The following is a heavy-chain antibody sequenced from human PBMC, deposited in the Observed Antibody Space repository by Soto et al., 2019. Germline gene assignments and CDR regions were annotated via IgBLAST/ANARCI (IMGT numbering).Heavy chain of an antibody. CDR1: GYSFTSYW. V-gene: IGHV5-51*01. CDR3: ARAMIGYCSSTSCSVAYYYYGMDV. J-gene: IGHJ6*02. CDR2: IYPGDSDT. Sequence: PGESLKISCKGSGYSFTSYWIGWVRQMPGKGLEWMGIIYPGDSDTRYSPSFQGQVTISADKSISTAYLQWSSLKASDTAMYYCARAMIGYCSSTSCSVAYYYYGMDVWGQGTTVTVS. D-gene: IGHD2-2*01.